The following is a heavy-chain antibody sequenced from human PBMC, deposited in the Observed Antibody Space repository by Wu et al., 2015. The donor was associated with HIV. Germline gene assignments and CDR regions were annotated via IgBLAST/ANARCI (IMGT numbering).Heavy chain of an antibody. V-gene: IGHV1-8*01. Sequence: QVQLVQSGAEVKKPGASVKVSCEASGYTFTSYDINWVRQATGQGLEWMGWMNPNSGNTGYAQKFQGRVTMTRKTSINTAYMELSSLRSEDTAVYYCARDRGIAAPPGWFDPWGQGTLVTVSS. CDR3: ARDRGIAAPPGWFDP. CDR2: MNPNSGNT. CDR1: GYTFTSYD. D-gene: IGHD6-6*01. J-gene: IGHJ5*02.